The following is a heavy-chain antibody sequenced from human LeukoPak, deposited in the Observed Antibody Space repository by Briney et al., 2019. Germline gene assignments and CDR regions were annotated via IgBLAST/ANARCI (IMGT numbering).Heavy chain of an antibody. D-gene: IGHD2-21*02. CDR3: ARVTAIAKIFDY. Sequence: SETLSLTCTVSGGSISSSSYYWGWIRQPPGKGLEWIGSIYYSGSTYYNSSLKSRVTISVDTSKNQFSLKLSSVTAADTAVYYCARVTAIAKIFDYWGQGTLVTVSS. V-gene: IGHV4-39*01. CDR1: GGSISSSSYY. CDR2: IYYSGST. J-gene: IGHJ4*02.